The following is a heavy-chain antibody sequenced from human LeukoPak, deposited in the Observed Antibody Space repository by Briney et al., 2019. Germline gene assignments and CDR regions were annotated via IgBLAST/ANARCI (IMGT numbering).Heavy chain of an antibody. Sequence: GASVKVSCKASGGTFSSYAISWVRQAPGQGLEWMGGIIPIFGTANYAQKFQGRVTITADESTSTAYMELSSLRSDDTAVYYCARRQGNSLGAFDIWGQGTMITVSS. CDR3: ARRQGNSLGAFDI. CDR1: GGTFSSYA. V-gene: IGHV1-69*13. CDR2: IIPIFGTA. D-gene: IGHD2-21*01. J-gene: IGHJ3*02.